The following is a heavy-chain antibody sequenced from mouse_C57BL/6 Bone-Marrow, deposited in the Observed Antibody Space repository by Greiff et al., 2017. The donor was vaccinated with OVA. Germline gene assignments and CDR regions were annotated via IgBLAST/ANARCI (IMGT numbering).Heavy chain of an antibody. CDR1: GFNIPDYY. Sequence: EVQLQQSGAELVKPGASVKLSCTASGFNIPDYYMHWVKQRPEQGLEWIGRIDPEDGDTKYAPKFQGKATITADTSSNTAYLQLSSLTSEDTAVYYRARRGLYLYYFDYWGQGTTLTVSS. CDR3: ARRGLYLYYFDY. V-gene: IGHV14-2*01. CDR2: IDPEDGDT. D-gene: IGHD5-5*01. J-gene: IGHJ2*01.